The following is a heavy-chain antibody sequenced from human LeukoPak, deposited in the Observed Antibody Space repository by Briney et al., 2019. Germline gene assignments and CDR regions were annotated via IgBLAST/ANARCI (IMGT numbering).Heavy chain of an antibody. CDR3: ARGVRLGELSLNI. D-gene: IGHD3-16*02. V-gene: IGHV4-39*07. J-gene: IGHJ4*02. Sequence: SETLSLTCTVSGGSISSTNYYWGWIRQPPGKGLAWIGRIYYSGSTRYNPSRKSRVTISGDTSKNQFSLELSSVTAADTAVYSCARGVRLGELSLNIWSQGTLVTVSS. CDR1: GGSISSTNYY. CDR2: IYYSGST.